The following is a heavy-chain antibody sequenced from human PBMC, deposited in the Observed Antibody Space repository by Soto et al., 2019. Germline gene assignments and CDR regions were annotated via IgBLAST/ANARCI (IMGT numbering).Heavy chain of an antibody. CDR3: ARDKDVVLIYWYFDL. D-gene: IGHD2-8*01. CDR2: ISYDGTNK. V-gene: IGHV3-30-3*01. J-gene: IGHJ2*01. CDR1: GFTFSSYA. Sequence: QVQRVESGGGVVQPGRSLRLSCAASGFTFSSYAMHWVRQAPGKGLEWVAVISYDGTNKYYADSVKGRFTISRDNSKNTLYLEMNSLRAEDTAVYYCARDKDVVLIYWYFDLWGRGTLVTVSS.